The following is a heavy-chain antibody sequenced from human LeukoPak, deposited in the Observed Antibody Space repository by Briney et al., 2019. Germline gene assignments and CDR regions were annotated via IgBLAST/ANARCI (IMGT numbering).Heavy chain of an antibody. D-gene: IGHD1-26*01. CDR3: ARLGGIVEPSNF. J-gene: IGHJ4*02. V-gene: IGHV4-39*01. CDR2: IFYTGSI. CDR1: GDPINNSPYY. Sequence: SETLSLTCTVSGDPINNSPYYWGWIRQPPGKRLAWIGSIFYTGSIYYNPSLKSRITMSVDTSKNEFSLKLSSVTAADTAVYYCARLGGIVEPSNFWGQGTLVIVSS.